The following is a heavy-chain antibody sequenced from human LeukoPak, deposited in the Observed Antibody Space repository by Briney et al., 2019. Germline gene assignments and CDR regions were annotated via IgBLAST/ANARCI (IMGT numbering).Heavy chain of an antibody. Sequence: GGSLRLSCGASGFTVSSNYMSWVRQAPGKGLEWVSIIHSDGSTYYAESLKGRFSISRHNFKNTLYLQMNSLRTEDTAVYYCARWESSSWYFDLWGRGTLVTVSS. CDR3: ARWESSSWYFDL. D-gene: IGHD6-13*01. CDR1: GFTVSSNY. V-gene: IGHV3-53*04. CDR2: IHSDGST. J-gene: IGHJ2*01.